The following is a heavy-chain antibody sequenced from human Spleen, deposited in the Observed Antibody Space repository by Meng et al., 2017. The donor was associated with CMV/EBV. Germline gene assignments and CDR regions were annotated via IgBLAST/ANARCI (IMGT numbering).Heavy chain of an antibody. CDR1: GGSFSGYY. J-gene: IGHJ4*02. CDR2: INHSGST. Sequence: LTCAVYGGSFSGYYWSWIRQPPGKGLEWIGEINHSGSTNYNPSLKSRVTISVDTSKNQFSLKLSSVTAADTAVYYCARLYGGYDRDYWGQGTLVTVSS. D-gene: IGHD5-12*01. V-gene: IGHV4-34*01. CDR3: ARLYGGYDRDY.